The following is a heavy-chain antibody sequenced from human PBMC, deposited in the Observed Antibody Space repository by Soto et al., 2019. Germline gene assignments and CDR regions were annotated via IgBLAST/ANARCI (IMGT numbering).Heavy chain of an antibody. V-gene: IGHV1-8*02. J-gene: IGHJ6*02. CDR3: GRGPSPRAPAGGTPYYYAMDV. Sequence: ASVKVSCKASGYDFTAYDINWVRQASGQGLEWMGWMNPINGATGSARRFQGRVSMTRNTATGTAYLELTSLRSDDSAVYYCGRGPSPRAPAGGTPYYYAMDVWGQGTTVTSP. D-gene: IGHD6-13*01. CDR2: MNPINGAT. CDR1: GYDFTAYD.